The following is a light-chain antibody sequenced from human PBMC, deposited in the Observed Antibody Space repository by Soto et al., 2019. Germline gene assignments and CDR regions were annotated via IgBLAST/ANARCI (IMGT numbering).Light chain of an antibody. Sequence: DIQMTQSPSTLSASVGDRVTITCRASQSISTWLAWYQQKAGKAPKLLIYTASILESGVPSRFSGSGSGTEFTPTISLLQPDDVATYYCQQYNTYWTFGQGTKVEIK. J-gene: IGKJ1*01. CDR1: QSISTW. V-gene: IGKV1-5*03. CDR3: QQYNTYWT. CDR2: TAS.